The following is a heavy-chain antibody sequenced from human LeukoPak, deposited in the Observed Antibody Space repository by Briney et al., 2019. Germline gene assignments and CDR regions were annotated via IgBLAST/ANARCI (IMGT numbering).Heavy chain of an antibody. D-gene: IGHD2-15*01. Sequence: GGSLRLSCAASGLPFSSRWMSWVRQAPGKGLEWVANIKADGSETYYVDSVKGRFTVSRDNAKNSLFLQMNSLRAEDTGLYYCARYCGGGSCFDYWGRGTLVTVSS. CDR1: GLPFSSRW. CDR3: ARYCGGGSCFDY. V-gene: IGHV3-7*04. J-gene: IGHJ4*02. CDR2: IKADGSET.